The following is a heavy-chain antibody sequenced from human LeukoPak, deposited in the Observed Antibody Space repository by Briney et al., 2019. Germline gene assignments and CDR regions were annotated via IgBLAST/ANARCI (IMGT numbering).Heavy chain of an antibody. CDR2: IYGGGST. V-gene: IGHV3-53*01. D-gene: IGHD6-19*01. Sequence: GGSLRLSCAASGFTFSANYMSWVRQAPGKGLEWVSIIYGGGSTYYADSVKGRFTISRDNSKNTLYLHMDSLRPDDTAIYYCTKELHVAVAVADYYYFYMDVWGRGTAVTVSS. J-gene: IGHJ6*03. CDR1: GFTFSANY. CDR3: TKELHVAVAVADYYYFYMDV.